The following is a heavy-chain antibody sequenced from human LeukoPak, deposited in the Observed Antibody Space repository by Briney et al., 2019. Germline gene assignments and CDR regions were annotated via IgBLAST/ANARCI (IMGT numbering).Heavy chain of an antibody. D-gene: IGHD6-13*01. Sequence: ASVTVSCKASGYTFTGYYMHWVRQAPGQGLEWMGWINPNSGGTNYAQKFQGRVTMTRDTSISTAYMELSRLRSDDTAVYYCASDNSAAAGVYYFDYWGQGTLVTVSS. CDR3: ASDNSAAAGVYYFDY. CDR1: GYTFTGYY. J-gene: IGHJ4*02. V-gene: IGHV1-2*02. CDR2: INPNSGGT.